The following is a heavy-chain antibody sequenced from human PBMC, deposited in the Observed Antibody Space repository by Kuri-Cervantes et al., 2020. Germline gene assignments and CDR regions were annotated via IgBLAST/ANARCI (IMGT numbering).Heavy chain of an antibody. V-gene: IGHV3-7*01. Sequence: GESLKISCAASGFTFSSYWMSWVRQAPGKGLEWVANIKQDGSEKYYVDSVKGRFTISRDNAKNSLYLDMNGLRAEDTAVYYCARQLFDSSGYRPLDWWGQGTLVTVSS. CDR1: GFTFSSYW. J-gene: IGHJ4*02. D-gene: IGHD3-22*01. CDR3: ARQLFDSSGYRPLDW. CDR2: IKQDGSEK.